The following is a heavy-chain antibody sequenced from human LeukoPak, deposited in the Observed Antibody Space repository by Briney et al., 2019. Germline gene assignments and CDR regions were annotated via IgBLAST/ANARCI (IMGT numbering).Heavy chain of an antibody. J-gene: IGHJ5*02. D-gene: IGHD2-21*02. CDR1: GFTFSSYG. CDR2: ISYDGSNK. V-gene: IGHV3-30*19. CDR3: ATGGDFDP. Sequence: GRSLRLSCAASGFTFSSYGMHWVRQAPGKGLEWVSVISYDGSNKYYADSVKGRFTISRDNSKNTLYLQMNSLRAEDTATYYCATGGDFDPWGPGTLVTVSS.